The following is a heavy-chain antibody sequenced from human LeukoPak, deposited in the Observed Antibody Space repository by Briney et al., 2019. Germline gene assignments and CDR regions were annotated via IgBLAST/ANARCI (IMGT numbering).Heavy chain of an antibody. CDR3: AKGAAYYYDSSGYYPHFDY. CDR2: ISWNSGSI. CDR1: GFTFDDYA. J-gene: IGHJ4*02. D-gene: IGHD3-22*01. V-gene: IGHV3-9*01. Sequence: GGSLRLSCAASGFTFDDYAMHWVRQAPGKGLEWVSGISWNSGSIGYADSVKGRFTISRDNAKNSLYLQMNSLRAEDTALYYCAKGAAYYYDSSGYYPHFDYWGQGTLVTVSS.